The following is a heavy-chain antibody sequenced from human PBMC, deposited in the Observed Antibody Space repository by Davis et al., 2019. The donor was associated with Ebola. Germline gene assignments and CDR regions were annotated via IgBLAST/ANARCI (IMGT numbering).Heavy chain of an antibody. CDR3: ARGGGGQMYYDFWSGYYDYFDY. CDR1: GFTFSSYE. V-gene: IGHV3-48*03. Sequence: PGGSLRLSCAASGFTFSSYEMNWVRQAPGKGLEWVSYISSSGSTIYYADSVKGRFTISRDNAKNSLYLQMNSLRAEDTAVYYCARGGGGQMYYDFWSGYYDYFDYWGQGTLVTVSS. D-gene: IGHD3-3*01. CDR2: ISSSGSTI. J-gene: IGHJ4*02.